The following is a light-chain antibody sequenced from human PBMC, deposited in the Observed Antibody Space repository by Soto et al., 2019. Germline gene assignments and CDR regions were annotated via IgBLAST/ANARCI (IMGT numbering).Light chain of an antibody. CDR2: EVS. Sequence: QSALTQPASVSGSPGQSITISCTGTSSDIGGYNYVSWYQQHPVKAPKLMISEVSNRPSGVSNGFSGSKSGNTASLTISGLQTEDDADYYCCSYTTTSTPFVFGTGTKLTVL. V-gene: IGLV2-14*01. CDR3: CSYTTTSTPFV. CDR1: SSDIGGYNY. J-gene: IGLJ1*01.